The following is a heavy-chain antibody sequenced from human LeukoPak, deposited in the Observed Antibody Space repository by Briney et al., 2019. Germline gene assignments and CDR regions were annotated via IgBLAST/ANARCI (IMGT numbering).Heavy chain of an antibody. V-gene: IGHV3-48*03. CDR3: ASIGGYCSGGSCYRSKSPDDY. J-gene: IGHJ4*02. CDR2: ISSSGSTI. CDR1: GFTFSSYE. D-gene: IGHD2-15*01. Sequence: RTGGSLRLSCAASGFTFSSYEMNWVRQAPGKGLEWVSYISSSGSTIYYADSVKGRFTISRDNAKNSLYLQMNSLRAEDTAVYYCASIGGYCSGGSCYRSKSPDDYWGQGTLVTVSS.